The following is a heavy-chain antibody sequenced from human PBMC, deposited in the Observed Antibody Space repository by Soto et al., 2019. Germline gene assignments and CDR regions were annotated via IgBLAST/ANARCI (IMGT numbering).Heavy chain of an antibody. CDR2: ISGGGGST. J-gene: IGHJ4*02. Sequence: GGSLRLSCAASGFTFSSYGMSWVRQAPGKGLEWVSSISGGGGSTYYADSVKGRFTISRDNSKNTLYLQVSSLRAEDTAVYYCANRNDYGSGSYFPFDHWGQGTLVTVSS. V-gene: IGHV3-23*01. CDR3: ANRNDYGSGSYFPFDH. D-gene: IGHD3-10*01. CDR1: GFTFSSYG.